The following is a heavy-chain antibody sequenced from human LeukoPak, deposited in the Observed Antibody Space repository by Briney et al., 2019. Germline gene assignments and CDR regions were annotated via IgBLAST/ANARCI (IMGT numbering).Heavy chain of an antibody. CDR1: GGSFSGYY. Sequence: PSETLSLTCAVYGGSFSGYYWSWIRQPPGKGLEWIGEINHSGSTNYNPSLKSRVTISVDTSKNQFSLKLSPVTTADTAVYYCARDGDDYGDYSVHYWGQGTLVTVSS. J-gene: IGHJ4*02. V-gene: IGHV4-34*01. CDR3: ARDGDDYGDYSVHY. D-gene: IGHD4-17*01. CDR2: INHSGST.